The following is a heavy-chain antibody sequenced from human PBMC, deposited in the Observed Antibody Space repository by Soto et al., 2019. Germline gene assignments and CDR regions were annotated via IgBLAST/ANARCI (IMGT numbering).Heavy chain of an antibody. D-gene: IGHD3-3*01. CDR3: AKDSFDFWSGYFTKPGDYYYYGMDV. V-gene: IGHV3-30-3*01. Sequence: GGSLRLSCAASGFTFSSYAMHWVRQAPGKGLEWVAVISYDGSNKYYADSVKGRFTISRDNSKNTLYLQMNSLRAEDTAVYYCAKDSFDFWSGYFTKPGDYYYYGMDVWGQGTTVTVSS. CDR2: ISYDGSNK. J-gene: IGHJ6*02. CDR1: GFTFSSYA.